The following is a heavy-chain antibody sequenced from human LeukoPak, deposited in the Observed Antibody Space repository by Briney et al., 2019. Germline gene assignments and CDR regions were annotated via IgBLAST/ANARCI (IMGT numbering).Heavy chain of an antibody. V-gene: IGHV1-18*01. CDR3: ARDGDYGSGSYQNWFDP. CDR1: GYTFTSYG. D-gene: IGHD3-10*01. Sequence: ASVKVSCKASGYTFTSYGISWVRQAPGQGLEWMGWISAYNGNTNYAQKLQGRVTMTTGTSTSTAYMELRSLRSDDTAVYYCARDGDYGSGSYQNWFDPWGQGTLVTVSS. CDR2: ISAYNGNT. J-gene: IGHJ5*02.